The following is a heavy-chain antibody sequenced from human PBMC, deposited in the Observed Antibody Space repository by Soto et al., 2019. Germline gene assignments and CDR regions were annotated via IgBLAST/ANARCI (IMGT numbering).Heavy chain of an antibody. CDR2: IIPIFGTA. Sequence: SVKVSCKASGGTFSSYAISWVRQAPGQGLEWMGGIIPIFGTANYAQKFQGRVTITADKSTSTAYMELSSLRSEDTAVYYCARDEGIAAAGTFYYYGMDVWGQGTTVTVSS. J-gene: IGHJ6*02. CDR1: GGTFSSYA. V-gene: IGHV1-69*06. D-gene: IGHD6-13*01. CDR3: ARDEGIAAAGTFYYYGMDV.